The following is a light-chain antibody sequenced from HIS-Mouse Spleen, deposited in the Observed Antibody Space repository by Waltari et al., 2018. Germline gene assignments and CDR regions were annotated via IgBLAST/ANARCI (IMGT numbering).Light chain of an antibody. V-gene: IGKV1-9*01. CDR2: AAS. CDR1: QGISSY. Sequence: DIQLTQSPSFLSASVGDSVTITCRASQGISSYLAWYQQKPGKAPKLLIYAASTLQSGVPSRFSGSGSGTEFTLTISSLQPEDFAVYYCQQYGSSSYTFGQGTKLEIK. CDR3: QQYGSSSYT. J-gene: IGKJ2*01.